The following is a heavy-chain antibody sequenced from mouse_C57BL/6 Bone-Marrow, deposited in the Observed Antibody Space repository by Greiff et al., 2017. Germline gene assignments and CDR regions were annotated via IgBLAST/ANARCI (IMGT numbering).Heavy chain of an antibody. CDR2: LSDGGSYT. CDR1: GFTFSSYA. J-gene: IGHJ2*01. CDR3: ARDDYDGRFDY. V-gene: IGHV5-4*01. Sequence: EVKLVESGGGLVKPGGSLKLSCAASGFTFSSYAMSWVRQTPEKRLKWVATLSDGGSYTYSPDNVQGRFTISRDTAKNNLYLQMSHLKSEDAAMYYCARDDYDGRFDYGGQGTTLTVSS. D-gene: IGHD2-4*01.